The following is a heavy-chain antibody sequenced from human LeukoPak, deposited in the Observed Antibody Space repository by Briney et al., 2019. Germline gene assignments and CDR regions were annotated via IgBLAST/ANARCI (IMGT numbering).Heavy chain of an antibody. CDR2: ISGSGFST. V-gene: IGHV3-23*01. J-gene: IGHJ5*02. D-gene: IGHD4-23*01. Sequence: GGSLRLSCAASGFTFSSYAMSWVRQAPGKGLEWVSGISGSGFSTYYADSVKGRFTISRDNSKNTLFLQMNSLGAENAAVYYCAKDAVVTRFWLDPWGQGTLVTVSS. CDR1: GFTFSSYA. CDR3: AKDAVVTRFWLDP.